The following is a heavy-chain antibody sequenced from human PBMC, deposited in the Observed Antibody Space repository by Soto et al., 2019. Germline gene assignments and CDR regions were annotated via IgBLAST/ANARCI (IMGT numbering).Heavy chain of an antibody. CDR2: IYYSGST. V-gene: IGHV4-30-4*01. CDR3: ARGLYSYGPSFFDY. CDR1: GGSISSGDYY. J-gene: IGHJ4*02. D-gene: IGHD5-18*01. Sequence: LSLTCTVSGGSISSGDYYWSWIRQPPGKGLEWIGYIYYSGSTYYNPSPKSRVTISVDTSKNQFSLKLSSVTAADTAVYYCARGLYSYGPSFFDYWGQGTLVTVSS.